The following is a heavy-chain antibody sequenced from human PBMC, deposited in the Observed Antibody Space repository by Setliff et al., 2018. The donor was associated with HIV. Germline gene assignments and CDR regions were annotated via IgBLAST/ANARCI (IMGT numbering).Heavy chain of an antibody. J-gene: IGHJ4*02. V-gene: IGHV3-33*08. Sequence: GGSLRLSCAASGFTFSNYGIHWVRQAPGKGLEWVALIWYDGSNKQYADSVKGRFTMSRDNSKNTLYLQMNSLRVEDTAIYYCARAVHSGWYYFDYWGQGTLVTVSS. CDR1: GFTFSNYG. CDR2: IWYDGSNK. D-gene: IGHD6-19*01. CDR3: ARAVHSGWYYFDY.